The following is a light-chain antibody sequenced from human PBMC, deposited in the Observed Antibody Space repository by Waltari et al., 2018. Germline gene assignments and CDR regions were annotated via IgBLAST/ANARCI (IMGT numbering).Light chain of an antibody. CDR1: QDIGSW. Sequence: DIQMTQSPSSLSASVGDRVTITCRASQDIGSWLAWYQQKPGKAPKPLIYAASRLESGVPPRFSGSGSGTDFILAISSLQPEDCGTFYCQQGNSFPYTFGQGTKLEI. J-gene: IGKJ2*01. CDR2: AAS. V-gene: IGKV1-12*01. CDR3: QQGNSFPYT.